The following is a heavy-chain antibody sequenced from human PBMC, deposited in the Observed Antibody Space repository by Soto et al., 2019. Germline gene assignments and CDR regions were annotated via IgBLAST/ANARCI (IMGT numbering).Heavy chain of an antibody. CDR1: GFTFNKFA. D-gene: IGHD3-3*01. CDR2: ISGSGGST. Sequence: AGSLRLSCEVYGFTFNKFAMSWVRQAPGKGLEWVSAISGSGGSTYYADSVKGRFTISRDNSKNTLYLQMNSLRAEDTAVYYCAKGQYYDFWSGYLYYYYGMDVWGQGTTVTVSS. J-gene: IGHJ6*02. CDR3: AKGQYYDFWSGYLYYYYGMDV. V-gene: IGHV3-23*01.